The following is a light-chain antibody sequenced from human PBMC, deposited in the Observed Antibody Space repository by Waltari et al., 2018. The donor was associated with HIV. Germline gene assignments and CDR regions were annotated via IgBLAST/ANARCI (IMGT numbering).Light chain of an antibody. CDR2: DDS. Sequence: SYVLTQPPSVSVAPGQTATITCGGNNIKSKTLHWYRQRPGQAPTLVVYDDSARPSGIPERFSGSHSENTATLTISRVEAGDEADYYCQVWDSTTDEGVFGGGTKLAVL. CDR1: NIKSKT. J-gene: IGLJ2*01. CDR3: QVWDSTTDEGV. V-gene: IGLV3-21*02.